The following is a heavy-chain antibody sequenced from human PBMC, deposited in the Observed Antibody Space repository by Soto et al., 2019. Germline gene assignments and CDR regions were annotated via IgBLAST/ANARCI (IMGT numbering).Heavy chain of an antibody. V-gene: IGHV5-51*01. CDR1: GYSFTSYW. CDR2: IYPGDSDT. J-gene: IGHJ3*02. D-gene: IGHD3-3*01. CDR3: ARSLGAVVWSGYWFDAFDI. Sequence: GESLKISCKGSGYSFTSYWIGWVRQMPGKGLEWMGIIYPGDSDTRYSPSFQGQVTISADKSISTAYLQWSSLKASDTAMYYCARSLGAVVWSGYWFDAFDIWGQGTMVTVSS.